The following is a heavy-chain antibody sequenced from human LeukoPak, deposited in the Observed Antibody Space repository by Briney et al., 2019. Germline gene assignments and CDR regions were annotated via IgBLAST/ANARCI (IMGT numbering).Heavy chain of an antibody. CDR3: ARGPWADP. CDR2: IYYSGST. CDR1: GGSISSSSYY. V-gene: IGHV4-39*07. D-gene: IGHD7-27*01. Sequence: SETLSLTCTVSGGSISSSSYYWGWIRQPPGKGLECIGSIYYSGSTYYNPSLKSRVTISVDTSKNQFSLKLSSVTAADTAVYYCARGPWADPWGQGTLVTVSS. J-gene: IGHJ5*02.